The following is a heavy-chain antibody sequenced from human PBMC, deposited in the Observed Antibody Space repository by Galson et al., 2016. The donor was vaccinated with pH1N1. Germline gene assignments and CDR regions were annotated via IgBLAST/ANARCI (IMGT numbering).Heavy chain of an antibody. Sequence: SVKVSCKASGYTFTNYGITWVRQAPGQGLEWMAWMSAYNGNTNYAQKFQGRVTMATDTSTNTAYMELRNLTSDDTAGYYCARDVRISLWLPDFWGQGTLVTVSS. V-gene: IGHV1-18*01. CDR1: GYTFTNYG. J-gene: IGHJ4*02. D-gene: IGHD5-18*01. CDR2: MSAYNGNT. CDR3: ARDVRISLWLPDF.